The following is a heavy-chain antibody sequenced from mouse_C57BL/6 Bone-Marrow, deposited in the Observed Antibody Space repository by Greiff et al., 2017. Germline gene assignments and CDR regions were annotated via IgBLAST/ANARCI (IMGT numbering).Heavy chain of an antibody. CDR2: IDPETGGT. CDR3: TYSSGYGFDY. Sequence: QVQLKQSGAELVRPGASVTLSCKASGYTFTDYEMHWVKQTPVHGLEWIGAIDPETGGTAYNQKFTGKAILTADKSSSTAYMELRSLTSEDSAVXYCTYSSGYGFDYGGQGTTLTVSS. V-gene: IGHV1-15*01. D-gene: IGHD3-2*02. CDR1: GYTFTDYE. J-gene: IGHJ2*01.